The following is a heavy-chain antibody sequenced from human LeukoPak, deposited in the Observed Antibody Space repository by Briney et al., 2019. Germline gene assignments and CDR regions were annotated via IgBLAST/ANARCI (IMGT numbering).Heavy chain of an antibody. CDR3: AREVMAKRRAFDI. J-gene: IGHJ3*02. CDR2: IYSDDRT. V-gene: IGHV3-53*04. Sequence: PGGSLRLSCAASGFTASSNYMSSVRQAPGKGLEWVSVIYSDDRTYYADSVKGRFTISRHTSKKTLYLQMNSLRAEDTAVYYCAREVMAKRRAFDIWGQETVVTVSS. CDR1: GFTASSNY. D-gene: IGHD2-8*01.